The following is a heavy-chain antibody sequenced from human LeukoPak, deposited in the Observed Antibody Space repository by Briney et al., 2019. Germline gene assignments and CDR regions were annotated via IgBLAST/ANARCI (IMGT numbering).Heavy chain of an antibody. Sequence: GGSLRLSCAASGFTFSSYWMHWVRQAPGKGLVWVSRINSDGSSTSYADSVKGRFTISRDNAKNTLYLQMNSLRAEDTAVYYCARGRSSGNPKYYDSWSGYYGGFDYWGQGTLVTVSS. J-gene: IGHJ4*02. CDR1: GFTFSSYW. V-gene: IGHV3-74*01. D-gene: IGHD3-3*01. CDR2: INSDGSST. CDR3: ARGRSSGNPKYYDSWSGYYGGFDY.